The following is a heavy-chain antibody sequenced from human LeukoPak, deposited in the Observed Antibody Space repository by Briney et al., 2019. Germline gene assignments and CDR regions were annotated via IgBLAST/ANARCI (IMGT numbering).Heavy chain of an antibody. J-gene: IGHJ4*02. CDR1: GVSISSGDDY. CDR2: IYYSGST. V-gene: IGHV4-30-4*01. CDR3: AAIQGSFDD. Sequence: SETLSLTCSVSGVSISSGDDYWSWIRQPPGKGLEWIGYIYYSGSTYYNPSLKSRVTISVDTSKNHFSLKVSSVTAADTAVYYCAAIQGSFDDWGQGTLVIASS.